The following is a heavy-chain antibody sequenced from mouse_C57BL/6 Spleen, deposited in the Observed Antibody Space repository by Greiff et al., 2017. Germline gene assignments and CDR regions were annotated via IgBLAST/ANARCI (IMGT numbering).Heavy chain of an antibody. D-gene: IGHD2-4*01. V-gene: IGHV3-6*01. CDR1: GYSITSGYY. Sequence: VQLQESGPGLVKPSQSLSLTCSVTGYSITSGYYWNWIRQFPGNKLEWMGYISYDGSNNYNPSLKNRISITRDTSKNQFFLKLNSVTTEDTATYYCAREEDYDVGFAYWGQGTLVTVSA. CDR3: AREEDYDVGFAY. CDR2: ISYDGSN. J-gene: IGHJ3*01.